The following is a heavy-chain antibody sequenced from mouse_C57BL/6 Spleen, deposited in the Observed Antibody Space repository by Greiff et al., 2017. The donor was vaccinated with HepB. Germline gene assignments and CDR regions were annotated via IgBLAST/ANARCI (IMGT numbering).Heavy chain of an antibody. J-gene: IGHJ2*01. CDR1: GYTFTSYW. CDR3: ARSGYYGSSYVENFDY. CDR2: IHPNSGST. V-gene: IGHV1-64*01. Sequence: VQLQQPGAELVKPGASVKLSCKASGYTFTSYWMHWVKQRPGQGLEWIGMIHPNSGSTNYNEKFKSKATLTVDKSSSTAYMQLSSLTSEDSAVYYCARSGYYGSSYVENFDYWGQGTTLTVSS. D-gene: IGHD1-1*01.